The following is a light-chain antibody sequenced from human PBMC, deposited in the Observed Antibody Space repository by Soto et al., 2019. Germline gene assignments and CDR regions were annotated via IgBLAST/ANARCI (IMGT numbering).Light chain of an antibody. CDR2: GAS. J-gene: IGKJ1*01. CDR3: QQYDSSPKT. CDR1: QSVSSN. Sequence: EILITQSPVTLCFSPGEKGTASCRAGQSVSSNLAWYQQKPGQAPRLLIYGASSRATGIPDRFSGSGSGTDFTLTISRLEPEDFAVYYCQQYDSSPKTCGQGTKVDIK. V-gene: IGKV3-20*01.